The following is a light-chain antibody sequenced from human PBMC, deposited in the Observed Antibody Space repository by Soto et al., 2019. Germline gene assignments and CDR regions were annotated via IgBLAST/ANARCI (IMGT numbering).Light chain of an antibody. CDR3: CSYASTYTLI. CDR1: SSDVGGYAF. Sequence: QSVLAQPRSVSGSPGQSVTISCTGTSSDVGGYAFVSWYQQYPGEAPKLIIYDVSKRPSGVPDRFSGSKSGNTASLTISGLQAEDEAAYHCCSYASTYTLIFGGGTKVTVL. V-gene: IGLV2-11*01. CDR2: DVS. J-gene: IGLJ2*01.